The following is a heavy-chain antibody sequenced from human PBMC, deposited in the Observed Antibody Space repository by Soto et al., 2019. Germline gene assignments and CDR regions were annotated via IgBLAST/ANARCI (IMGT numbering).Heavy chain of an antibody. D-gene: IGHD2-2*02. CDR3: AGQTIPRGYGMDV. V-gene: IGHV5-51*01. CDR2: IYPGDSDT. J-gene: IGHJ6*02. CDR1: GYSFTSYW. Sequence: GESLKISCKGFGYSFTSYWIGWVRQMPGKGLEWMGIIYPGDSDTRYSPSFQGQVTISADKSIGTAYLQWSSLKASDTAVYYCAGQTIPRGYGMDVWGQGTTVTVSS.